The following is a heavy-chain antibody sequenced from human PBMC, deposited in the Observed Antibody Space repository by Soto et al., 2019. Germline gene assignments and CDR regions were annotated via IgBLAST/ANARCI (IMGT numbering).Heavy chain of an antibody. Sequence: SETLSLTCTASGGSISSYYWSWIRQPPGKGLEWIGYIYYSGSTNYNPSLKSRVTISVDTSKNQFSLKLSSVTAADTAVYYCARHRTNSGYDLDYWGQGTLVTVSS. CDR3: ARHRTNSGYDLDY. D-gene: IGHD5-12*01. V-gene: IGHV4-59*08. CDR2: IYYSGST. CDR1: GGSISSYY. J-gene: IGHJ4*02.